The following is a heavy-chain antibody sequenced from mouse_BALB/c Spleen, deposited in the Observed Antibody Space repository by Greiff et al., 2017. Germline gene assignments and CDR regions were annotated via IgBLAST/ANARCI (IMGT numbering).Heavy chain of an antibody. CDR3: ARDDYGGNYYAMDY. Sequence: VQLQQSGPGLVKPSQSLSLTCTVTGYSITSDYAWNWIRQFPGNKLEWMGYISYSGSTSYNPSLKSRISITRDTSKNQFFLQLNSVTTEDTATYYCARDDYGGNYYAMDYWGQGTSVTVSS. D-gene: IGHD2-4*01. J-gene: IGHJ4*01. V-gene: IGHV3-2*02. CDR2: ISYSGST. CDR1: GYSITSDYA.